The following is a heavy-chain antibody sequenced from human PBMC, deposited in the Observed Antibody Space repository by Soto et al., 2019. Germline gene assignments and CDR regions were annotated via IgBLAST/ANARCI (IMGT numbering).Heavy chain of an antibody. D-gene: IGHD3-22*01. CDR2: INAGNGNT. J-gene: IGHJ3*02. CDR1: GYTFTSYA. Sequence: ASVKVSCKASGYTFTSYAMHWVRQAPGQRLEWMGWINAGNGNTKYSQKFQGRVTITRDTSASTAYMGLSSLRSEDTAVYYCARDPNSKYYYDSSGTFDIWGQGTMVTVSS. CDR3: ARDPNSKYYYDSSGTFDI. V-gene: IGHV1-3*01.